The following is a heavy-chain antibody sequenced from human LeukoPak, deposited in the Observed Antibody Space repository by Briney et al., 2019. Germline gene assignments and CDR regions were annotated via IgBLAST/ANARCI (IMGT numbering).Heavy chain of an antibody. D-gene: IGHD5-18*01. Sequence: ASVKVSCKASGYTFTGYYMHWVRQAPGQGLEWMGIINPSGGSTSYAQKFQGRVTMTRDMSTSTVYMELSSLRSEDTAVYYCARGVDSYGQKHWFDPWGQGTLVTVSS. CDR3: ARGVDSYGQKHWFDP. CDR2: INPSGGST. V-gene: IGHV1-46*01. J-gene: IGHJ5*02. CDR1: GYTFTGYY.